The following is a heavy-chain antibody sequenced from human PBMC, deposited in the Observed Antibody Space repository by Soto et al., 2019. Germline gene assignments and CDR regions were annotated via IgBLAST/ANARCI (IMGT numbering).Heavy chain of an antibody. J-gene: IGHJ6*02. D-gene: IGHD3-3*01. Sequence: PGGSLRLSCAASGFTFSSYGMHWVRQAPGKGLEWVAVIWYDGSNKYYADSVKGRFTISRDNSKNTLYLQMNSLRAEDTAVYYCARGQENDCDFWSGPHDPMDVWGQGTTVTVSS. CDR2: IWYDGSNK. CDR1: GFTFSSYG. CDR3: ARGQENDCDFWSGPHDPMDV. V-gene: IGHV3-33*01.